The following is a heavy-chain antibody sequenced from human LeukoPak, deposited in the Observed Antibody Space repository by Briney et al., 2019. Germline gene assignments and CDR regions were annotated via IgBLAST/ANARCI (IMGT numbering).Heavy chain of an antibody. CDR1: GGSIISFY. D-gene: IGHD4-17*01. CDR2: IYYSGST. V-gene: IGHV4-59*01. Sequence: PSETLSLTCTVSGGSIISFYWSWIRQPPGKGLEWIGYIYYSGSTNYNPSLKSRVSISVDTSKNQFSLNLSSVTAADTAVYYCARDGYGDRNFDYWGQGTLVTASS. J-gene: IGHJ4*02. CDR3: ARDGYGDRNFDY.